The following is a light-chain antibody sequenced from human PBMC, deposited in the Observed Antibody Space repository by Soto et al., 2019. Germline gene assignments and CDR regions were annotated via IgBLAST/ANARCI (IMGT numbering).Light chain of an antibody. V-gene: IGKV1-39*01. Sequence: EIQMTQSPSSLSASVGDRVTITCRASQSISSYLNWYQQKPGKAXKLLIYAASSLQSGVPSRFSGSGSGTDFSLTISRLQPEDFANYYGQQSYSTPQITFGQGTRLEIK. CDR3: QQSYSTPQIT. CDR2: AAS. J-gene: IGKJ5*01. CDR1: QSISSY.